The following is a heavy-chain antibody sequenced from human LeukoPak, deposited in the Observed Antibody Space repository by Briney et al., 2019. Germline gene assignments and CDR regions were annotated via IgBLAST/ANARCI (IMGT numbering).Heavy chain of an antibody. CDR2: GYYTGST. Sequence: SETLSLTCTVSGGSMSSSNYYWGWIRQPPGKGLEWIGSGYYTGSTYYNPSLKSRVTISVDTSNNQFSLKLSSVTAADTAMYYCARHKDDYDDYVWNYWGQGTLVTVSS. J-gene: IGHJ4*02. V-gene: IGHV4-39*01. CDR1: GGSMSSSNYY. D-gene: IGHD4-17*01. CDR3: ARHKDDYDDYVWNY.